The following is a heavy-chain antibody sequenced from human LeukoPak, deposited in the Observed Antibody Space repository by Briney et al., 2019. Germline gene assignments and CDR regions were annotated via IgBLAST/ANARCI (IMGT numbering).Heavy chain of an antibody. CDR1: GGSISSSSYY. D-gene: IGHD3-9*01. V-gene: IGHV4-39*01. J-gene: IGHJ4*02. CDR2: IYYSGST. CDR3: ARVLTGYYGGFEYFDY. Sequence: SETLSLTCTVSGGSISSSSYYWGWIRQPPGKGLEWIGNIYYSGSTYYNPSLKSRVTISVDTSKNQFSLKLSSVTAADTAMYYCARVLTGYYGGFEYFDYWGQGTLVTVSS.